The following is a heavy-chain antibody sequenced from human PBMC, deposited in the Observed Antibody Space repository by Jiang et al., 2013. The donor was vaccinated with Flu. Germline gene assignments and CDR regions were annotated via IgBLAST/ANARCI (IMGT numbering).Heavy chain of an antibody. CDR2: IYTSGST. CDR3: ARDRSGYYDSSGYYYGYYFDY. V-gene: IGHV4-4*07. D-gene: IGHD3-22*01. CDR1: GGSISSYY. Sequence: LLKPSETLSLTCTVSGGSISSYYWSWIRQPAGKGLEWIGRIYTSGSTNYNPSLKSRVTMSVDTSKNQFSLKLSSVTAADTAVYYCARDRSGYYDSSGYYYGYYFDYWGQGTLVTVSS. J-gene: IGHJ4*02.